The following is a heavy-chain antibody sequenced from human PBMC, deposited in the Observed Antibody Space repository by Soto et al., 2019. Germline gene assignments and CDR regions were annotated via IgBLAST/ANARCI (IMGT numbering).Heavy chain of an antibody. CDR2: IFYTGST. V-gene: IGHV4-59*01. Sequence: QVQLQESGPGLVKPSETLSLTCTVSGGSISGYYWTWIRQPPGRGLAYIGVIFYTGSTNYNPSLESRVSISVEAAKNQFSLKLTSVTAADTAVYYCARVTTGYLDYWGQGTLVTVSS. D-gene: IGHD3-9*01. CDR1: GGSISGYY. CDR3: ARVTTGYLDY. J-gene: IGHJ4*02.